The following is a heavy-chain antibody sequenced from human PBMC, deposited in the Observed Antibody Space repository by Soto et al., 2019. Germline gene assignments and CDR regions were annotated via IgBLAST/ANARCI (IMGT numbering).Heavy chain of an antibody. CDR1: RFTFSNYG. Sequence: GGSLRLSCAASRFTFSNYGMHWVRQAPGKGLEWVAVISYDGSDKYYADSVKGRFTISRDNSKNTLYLQMNSLRAEDTAVYYCAKDRSRIQPLSYYGMDVWGQGTTVTVSS. CDR3: AKDRSRIQPLSYYGMDV. J-gene: IGHJ6*02. CDR2: ISYDGSDK. D-gene: IGHD5-18*01. V-gene: IGHV3-30*18.